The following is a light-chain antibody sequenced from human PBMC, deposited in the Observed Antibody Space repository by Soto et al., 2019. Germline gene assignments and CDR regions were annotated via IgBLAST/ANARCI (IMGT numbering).Light chain of an antibody. Sequence: EIVMTHSPATLSVSPGERATLSCRASQSVSNNLAWYQQKPGQAPRLLISGASTRATAIPARFSGSGSGTEFTLTISSLQSEDFAVYFCQQYDNWPYTFGQGTKLEIK. CDR3: QQYDNWPYT. J-gene: IGKJ2*01. V-gene: IGKV3-15*01. CDR2: GAS. CDR1: QSVSNN.